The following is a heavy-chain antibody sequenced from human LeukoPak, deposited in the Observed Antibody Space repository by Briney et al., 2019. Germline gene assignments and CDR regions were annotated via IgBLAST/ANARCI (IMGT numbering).Heavy chain of an antibody. CDR3: ARSRGYSYGPRQAFDI. J-gene: IGHJ3*02. V-gene: IGHV4-61*02. Sequence: TSETLSLTCTVSGGSISSGSYYWSWIRQPAGKGLEWIGRIYTSGSTHYNPSLKSRVTISAETSKNQFSLKLSSVTAADTAVYYCARSRGYSYGPRQAFDIWGQGTMVTVSS. D-gene: IGHD5-18*01. CDR2: IYTSGST. CDR1: GGSISSGSYY.